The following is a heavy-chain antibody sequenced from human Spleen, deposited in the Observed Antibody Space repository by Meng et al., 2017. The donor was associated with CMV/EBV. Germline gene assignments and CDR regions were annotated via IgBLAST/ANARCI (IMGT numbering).Heavy chain of an antibody. CDR1: TFTNFG. J-gene: IGHJ5*02. CDR2: ISGDDGDT. D-gene: IGHD3-10*01. CDR3: ARDQYYGPGSYFKNWFDP. V-gene: IGHV1-18*01. Sequence: TFTNFGVSWVRPAPGQGLEWMGWISGDDGDTKYAQRVQGRMTLTTDTSTGIAYMELRSLRSGDTAIYYCARDQYYGPGSYFKNWFDPWGQGTLVTVSS.